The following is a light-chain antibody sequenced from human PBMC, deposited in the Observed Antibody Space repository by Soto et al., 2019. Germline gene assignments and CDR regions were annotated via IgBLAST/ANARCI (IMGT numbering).Light chain of an antibody. CDR1: QSISSW. CDR3: QQYNSYPLT. V-gene: IGKV1-5*03. Sequence: DIQMTQSPSTLSASVGDRVTITCRASQSISSWLAWYQQKPGKAPNLLIYKASSLESGVPSRFSGSGSGTEFTLTTSSLQPADFATYYCQQYNSYPLTFGGGTKVEIK. J-gene: IGKJ4*01. CDR2: KAS.